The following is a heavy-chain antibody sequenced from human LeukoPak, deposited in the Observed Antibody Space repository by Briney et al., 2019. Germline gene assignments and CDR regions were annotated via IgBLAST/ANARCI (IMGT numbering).Heavy chain of an antibody. CDR3: ARVKVGVVPAALDY. J-gene: IGHJ4*02. V-gene: IGHV4-34*01. Sequence: SETLSLTCAVYGGSFSGYYWSWLRQPPGKGLVWIGEINHSGSTNYNPSLKSRVTISVDKSKNQFSLKLSTVTAADTAVYYCARVKVGVVPAALDYWGQGTLVTVSS. CDR2: INHSGST. D-gene: IGHD2-2*01. CDR1: GGSFSGYY.